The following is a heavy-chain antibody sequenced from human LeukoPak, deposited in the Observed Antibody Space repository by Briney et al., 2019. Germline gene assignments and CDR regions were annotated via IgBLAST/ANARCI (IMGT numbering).Heavy chain of an antibody. Sequence: SVKVSCKASGGTLSNYAINWVRQAPGQGLEWMGRIIPILDTTNYAQKFQGRVTIITDESTSTAYMELITLRSGDTAVYYCAGESFSRRAGITMVRGVITYWGQGTLVTVSS. J-gene: IGHJ4*02. CDR1: GGTLSNYA. CDR2: IIPILDTT. V-gene: IGHV1-69*11. D-gene: IGHD3-10*01. CDR3: AGESFSRRAGITMVRGVITY.